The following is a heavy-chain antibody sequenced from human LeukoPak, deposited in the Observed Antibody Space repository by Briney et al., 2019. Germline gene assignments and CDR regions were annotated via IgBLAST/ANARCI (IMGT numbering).Heavy chain of an antibody. CDR2: IYPGDSDT. J-gene: IGHJ6*04. D-gene: IGHD6-13*01. Sequence: KVSCKASGYTFTGYYIHWVRQAPGQGLEWMGIIYPGDSDTRYSPSFQGQVIISADKSISTAYLQWSSLKASDTAIYYCARQGSIGAQKNHLDLWGKGTTVTVSS. CDR1: GYTFTGYY. V-gene: IGHV5-51*01. CDR3: ARQGSIGAQKNHLDL.